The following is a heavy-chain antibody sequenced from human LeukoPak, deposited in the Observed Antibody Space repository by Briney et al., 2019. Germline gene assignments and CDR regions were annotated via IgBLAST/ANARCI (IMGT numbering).Heavy chain of an antibody. CDR3: ARVWSRESSGWYEDL. J-gene: IGHJ2*01. Sequence: GGSLRLSCAASGFTFDDYGMSWVRQAPGKGLEWVSGINWNGGSTGYADSVKGRFTISGDNAKNSLYLQMNSLRAEDTALYYCARVWSRESSGWYEDLWGRGTLVTVSS. CDR1: GFTFDDYG. CDR2: INWNGGST. V-gene: IGHV3-20*04. D-gene: IGHD6-19*01.